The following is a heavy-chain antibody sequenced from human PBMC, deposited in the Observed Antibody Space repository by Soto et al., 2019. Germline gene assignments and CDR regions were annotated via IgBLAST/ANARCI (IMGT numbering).Heavy chain of an antibody. D-gene: IGHD3-22*01. V-gene: IGHV3-48*01. Sequence: GGSLRLSCAASGFTFRNDGMNWVRQAPGKGLEWVSYIGLGSSTKYYADSVEGRFTISRDNAKNSLYLQMNSLRAEDTAVYYCASHPRDSSGYWYYFDYWGQGTLVTVSS. J-gene: IGHJ4*02. CDR1: GFTFRNDG. CDR2: IGLGSSTK. CDR3: ASHPRDSSGYWYYFDY.